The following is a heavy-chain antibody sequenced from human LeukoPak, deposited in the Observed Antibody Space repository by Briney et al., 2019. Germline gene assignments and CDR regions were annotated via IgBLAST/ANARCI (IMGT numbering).Heavy chain of an antibody. Sequence: SETLSLTRTVSGGSISSSSYYWGWIRQPPGKGLEWIGNIYYSGSTYYNPSLKSRVTISVDTSKNQFSLKLSSVTAADTAVYYCARFRSDGWGSSKWFDPWGQGTLVTVSS. V-gene: IGHV4-39*07. CDR3: ARFRSDGWGSSKWFDP. J-gene: IGHJ5*02. D-gene: IGHD7-27*01. CDR2: IYYSGST. CDR1: GGSISSSSYY.